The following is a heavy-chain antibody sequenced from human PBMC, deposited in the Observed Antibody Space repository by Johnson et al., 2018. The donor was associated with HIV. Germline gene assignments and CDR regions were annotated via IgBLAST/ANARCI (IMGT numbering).Heavy chain of an antibody. V-gene: IGHV3-30*03. CDR1: GFTFSNYG. CDR2: ITFEGSDN. Sequence: QMQLVESGGGVVQPGRFLRLSCAASGFTFSNYGMHWVRQAPGKGLEWVAVITFEGSDNYYADSVKGRVTISRDDSKNTLYLQMNSLRAEDTAMYFCARGGAFHAFDIWGHGTTVTVSS. J-gene: IGHJ3*02. CDR3: ARGGAFHAFDI. D-gene: IGHD3-3*02.